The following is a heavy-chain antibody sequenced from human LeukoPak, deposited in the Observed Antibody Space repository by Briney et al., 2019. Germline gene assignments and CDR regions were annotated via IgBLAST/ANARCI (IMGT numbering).Heavy chain of an antibody. Sequence: GGSLRLSCSASGFTFNNAWMSWVRQAPGKGLEWVGRIKSKSDGGTTDYAAPVKGRITISRDDSKNTLYLQMNSLKTEDTAVYFCATEYYGAYNFWGQGTLVTVSS. CDR2: IKSKSDGGTT. CDR1: GFTFNNAW. J-gene: IGHJ4*02. V-gene: IGHV3-15*01. D-gene: IGHD4-17*01. CDR3: ATEYYGAYNF.